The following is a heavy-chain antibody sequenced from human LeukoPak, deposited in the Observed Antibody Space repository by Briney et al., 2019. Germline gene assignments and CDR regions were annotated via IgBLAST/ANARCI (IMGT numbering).Heavy chain of an antibody. CDR1: GFTFSSYA. Sequence: GGSLRLSCAASGFTFSSYAMSWVRQAPGKGLEWVSAISGSGGSTYYADSVKGRFTISRDNSKNTLYLQMHSLRVEDTAVYYCAKVAPMTTVTIYSDYWGQGTLVTVSS. D-gene: IGHD4-17*01. CDR2: ISGSGGST. V-gene: IGHV3-23*01. CDR3: AKVAPMTTVTIYSDY. J-gene: IGHJ4*02.